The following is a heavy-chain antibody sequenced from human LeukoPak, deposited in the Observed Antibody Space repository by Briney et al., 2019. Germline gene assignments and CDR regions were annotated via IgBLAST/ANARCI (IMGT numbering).Heavy chain of an antibody. CDR1: GGSISSGSYY. J-gene: IGHJ4*02. V-gene: IGHV4-61*01. CDR2: IYYSGST. Sequence: SQTLSLTCTVSGGSISSGSYYWSWIRQPPGKGLEWIGYIYYSGSTNYNPSLKSRVTISVDTSKNQFSLKLSSVTAADTAVYYCARHGANGDYDFDYWGQGTLVTVSS. D-gene: IGHD4-17*01. CDR3: ARHGANGDYDFDY.